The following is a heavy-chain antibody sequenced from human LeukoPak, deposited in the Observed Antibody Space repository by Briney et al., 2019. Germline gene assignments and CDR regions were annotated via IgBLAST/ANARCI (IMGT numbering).Heavy chain of an antibody. CDR2: TNLSGST. CDR1: GGSFSGYY. D-gene: IGHD4-23*01. CDR3: ARDLHGNYYGGKLGDY. J-gene: IGHJ4*02. Sequence: PSETLSLTCAVYGGSFSGYYWCWIRHPPGKGQGLIGVTNLSGSTNYNSYLKSRVTISVDTSKSQFSLKLRPVTAADTAVYYCARDLHGNYYGGKLGDYWGQGTLGTVSS. V-gene: IGHV4-34*01.